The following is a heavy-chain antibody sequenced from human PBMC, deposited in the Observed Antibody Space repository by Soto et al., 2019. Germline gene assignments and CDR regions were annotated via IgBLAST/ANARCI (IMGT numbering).Heavy chain of an antibody. CDR1: EFTFSTHA. CDR2: ISGSGGST. CDR3: AKAGYCVSTSCYFPFDY. V-gene: IGHV3-23*01. Sequence: EVQLLESGGGLVQPGGSLRLSCAASEFTFSTHAMTWVRQAPGKGLEWVSSISGSGGSTYYADSVKGRFTISRDNSKNTRYLQMNSLRAEDAAVYSCAKAGYCVSTSCYFPFDYWGQGTLVTVSS. J-gene: IGHJ4*02. D-gene: IGHD2-2*01.